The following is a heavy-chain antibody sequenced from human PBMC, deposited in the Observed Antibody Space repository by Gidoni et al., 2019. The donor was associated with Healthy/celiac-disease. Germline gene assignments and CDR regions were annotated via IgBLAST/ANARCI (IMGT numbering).Heavy chain of an antibody. CDR2: ISYDGSNK. D-gene: IGHD4-17*01. V-gene: IGHV3-30-3*01. Sequence: QVQLVESGGGVVQPGRSLRLSCAASGFPFSSYAMHWVRQAPGKGLEWVAFISYDGSNKYYADSVKGRFTISRDNSKNTLYLQMNSLRAEDTAVYYCARGPTVTNSPFDYWGQGTLVTVSS. CDR1: GFPFSSYA. CDR3: ARGPTVTNSPFDY. J-gene: IGHJ4*02.